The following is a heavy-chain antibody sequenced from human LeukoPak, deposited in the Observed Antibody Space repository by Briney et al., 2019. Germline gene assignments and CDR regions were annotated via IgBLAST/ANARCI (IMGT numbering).Heavy chain of an antibody. V-gene: IGHV3-9*01. CDR1: GFTFDDYA. J-gene: IGHJ4*02. CDR2: ISWNSGSI. D-gene: IGHD5-18*01. Sequence: GGSLRLSCAASGFTFDDYAMHWVRQAPGKGLEWVPGISWNSGSIGYADSVKGRFTISRDNAKNSLYLQMNSLRAEDTALYYCAKGPGTAMVTPFDYWGQGTLVTVSS. CDR3: AKGPGTAMVTPFDY.